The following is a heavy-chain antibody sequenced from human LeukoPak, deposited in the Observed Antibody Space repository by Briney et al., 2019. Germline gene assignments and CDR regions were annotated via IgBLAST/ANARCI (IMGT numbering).Heavy chain of an antibody. CDR1: GFTFSSYT. CDR3: ARSSRELGGYAPWELMPPFDY. CDR2: ISYDGNNK. V-gene: IGHV3-30*04. D-gene: IGHD1-7*01. Sequence: GGSLRLPCAVSGFTFSSYTMHWVRQAPGTMHWVRQAPGKGLEWVAVISYDGNNKYYADSVKGRFTISRDNAKNSLYLQMNSLRAEDTALYYCARSSRELGGYAPWELMPPFDYWGQGTLVTVSS. J-gene: IGHJ4*02.